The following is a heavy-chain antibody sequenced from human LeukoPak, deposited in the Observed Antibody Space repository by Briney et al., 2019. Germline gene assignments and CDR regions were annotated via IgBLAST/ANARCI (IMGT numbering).Heavy chain of an antibody. CDR3: ARWYGPGRGDY. D-gene: IGHD3-10*01. J-gene: IGHJ4*02. Sequence: RGESLKISCKGYGYSFTIYWIGLDRQMPGKGLEWMGIIYPGDSDTRYSASFQGQVTISAERSISTAYLQWSSLKASDTAMYYCARWYGPGRGDYWGQGTLVTVSS. CDR1: GYSFTIYW. CDR2: IYPGDSDT. V-gene: IGHV5-51*01.